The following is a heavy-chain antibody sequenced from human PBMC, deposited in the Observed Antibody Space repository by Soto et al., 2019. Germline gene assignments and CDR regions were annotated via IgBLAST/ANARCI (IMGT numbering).Heavy chain of an antibody. CDR2: LKTDGSST. J-gene: IGHJ5*02. Sequence: EVQLVESGGGLVQPGGSLRLSCAASGFTFSSSWMHWVRQAPGKGLVLVSRLKTDGSSTSYADSVRGRFTISRDNAKDTVYLQMNSLRAEDTDVYYCTGERFDPWGQGTLVTVSS. V-gene: IGHV3-74*01. CDR1: GFTFSSSW. CDR3: TGERFDP.